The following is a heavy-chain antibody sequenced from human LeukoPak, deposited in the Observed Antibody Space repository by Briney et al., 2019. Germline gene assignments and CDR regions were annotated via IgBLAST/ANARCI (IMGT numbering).Heavy chain of an antibody. V-gene: IGHV3-21*01. CDR1: GFTFSSYS. CDR3: ARDRTNYYDSSAFDY. J-gene: IGHJ4*02. Sequence: GGSLRLSGAASGFTFSSYSMNWVGQAPGKGRGWVSSISSSSSYIYYADSVKGRFTISRDNAKNSLYLQMNSLRAEDTAVYYCARDRTNYYDSSAFDYWGQGTLVTVSS. CDR2: ISSSSSYI. D-gene: IGHD3-22*01.